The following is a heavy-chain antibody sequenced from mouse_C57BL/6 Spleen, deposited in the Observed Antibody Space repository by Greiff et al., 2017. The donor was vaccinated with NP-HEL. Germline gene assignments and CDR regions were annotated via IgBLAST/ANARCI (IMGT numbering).Heavy chain of an antibody. Sequence: QLQQSGAELVRPGASVKLSCTASGFNIKDDYMHWVKQRPEQGLEWIGWIDPENGDTEYASKFQGKATITADTSSNTAYLQLSSLTSEDTAVYYCTTTGTFAYWGQGTLVTVSA. CDR1: GFNIKDDY. CDR3: TTTGTFAY. D-gene: IGHD4-1*01. CDR2: IDPENGDT. J-gene: IGHJ3*01. V-gene: IGHV14-4*01.